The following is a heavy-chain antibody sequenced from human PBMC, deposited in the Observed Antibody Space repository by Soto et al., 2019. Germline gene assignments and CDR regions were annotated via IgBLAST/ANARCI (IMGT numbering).Heavy chain of an antibody. CDR2: IWYDGSNK. D-gene: IGHD2-2*01. Sequence: QVQLVESGGGVVQPGRSLRLSCAASGFTFSSYGMHWVRQAPGKGLEWVAVIWYDGSNKYYADSVKGRFTISRDNSKNTLYLQMNSLRAEDTAVYYCARTRCLYCSSTSCPDYCGQGTLVTVSS. CDR1: GFTFSSYG. CDR3: ARTRCLYCSSTSCPDY. V-gene: IGHV3-33*01. J-gene: IGHJ4*02.